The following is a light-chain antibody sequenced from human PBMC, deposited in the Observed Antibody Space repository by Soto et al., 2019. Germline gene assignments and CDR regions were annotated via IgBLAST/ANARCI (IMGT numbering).Light chain of an antibody. CDR2: DVS. CDR1: SSDVGGYNY. Sequence: QSVLTQPASASGSPGQSVTISCTGTSSDVGGYNYVSWYQQHPGKAPKLLIHDVSKRPSGVPDRFSGSKSGNAASLTVSGLQAEDEADYYCGSYAGSKGVVFGGGTQLTVL. V-gene: IGLV2-8*01. J-gene: IGLJ2*01. CDR3: GSYAGSKGVV.